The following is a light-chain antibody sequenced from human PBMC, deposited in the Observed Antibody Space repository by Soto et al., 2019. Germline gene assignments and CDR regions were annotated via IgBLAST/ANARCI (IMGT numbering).Light chain of an antibody. CDR3: QQSYSSPWT. CDR2: RAS. Sequence: DIQMTQSPSFLSASVGDSVTISCRASQSISASLNWYQQKPGAAPRLLISRASSVMSGVPPRFSGRGSGRDFTLTISSLRPEDIGTYFCQQSYSSPWTFGPGTKVEIK. V-gene: IGKV1-39*01. J-gene: IGKJ1*01. CDR1: QSISAS.